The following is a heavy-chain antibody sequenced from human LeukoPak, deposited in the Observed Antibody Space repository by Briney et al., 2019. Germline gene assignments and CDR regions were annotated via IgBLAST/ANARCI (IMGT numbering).Heavy chain of an antibody. V-gene: IGHV3-48*03. D-gene: IGHD3-9*01. Sequence: GGSLRLSCAASGFTFSNYEVNWVRQAPGKGMEWVAYISPNGDNIHYADSVKGRFTISRDNAKNSLFLQLTSLRAGDTAVYYCVTETGWLFDFWGQGTLVTVSS. CDR2: ISPNGDNI. CDR3: VTETGWLFDF. CDR1: GFTFSNYE. J-gene: IGHJ4*02.